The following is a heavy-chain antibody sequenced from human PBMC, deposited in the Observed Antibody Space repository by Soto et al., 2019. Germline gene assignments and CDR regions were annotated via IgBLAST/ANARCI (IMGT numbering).Heavy chain of an antibody. D-gene: IGHD3-3*01. CDR3: ARAYYDFWSGYYENNWFDP. CDR1: GFTFSDSY. Sequence: GGSLRLSCAASGFTFSDSYMSWIRQAPGKGLEWVSYISSSGSTIYYADSVKGRFTISRDNAKNSLYLQMNSLRAEDTAVYYCARAYYDFWSGYYENNWFDPWGQGTLVNVSS. V-gene: IGHV3-11*01. CDR2: ISSSGSTI. J-gene: IGHJ5*02.